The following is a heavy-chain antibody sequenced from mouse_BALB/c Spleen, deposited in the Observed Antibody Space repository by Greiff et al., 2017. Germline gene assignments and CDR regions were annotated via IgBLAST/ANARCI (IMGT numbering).Heavy chain of an antibody. CDR2: AWSGGST. D-gene: IGHD2-3*01. J-gene: IGHJ3*01. V-gene: IGHV2-4-1*01. CDR3: ARTEFYDGPTGGFAY. Sequence: QVQLKESGPGLLQPSQTLSLSCSSSGFSLSTSGMGVHWVRQSPGQGLVWLGVAWSGGSTDYNAVFISRLSISKDNSKSQVFFKMNSLPADDTAIYYCARTEFYDGPTGGFAYWGQGTLVTVSA. CDR1: GFSLSTSG.